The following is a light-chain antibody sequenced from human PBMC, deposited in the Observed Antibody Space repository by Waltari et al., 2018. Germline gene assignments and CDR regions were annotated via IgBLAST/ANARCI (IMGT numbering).Light chain of an antibody. V-gene: IGKV3-11*01. CDR2: DAS. Sequence: EIVLTQSPATLSLSPGERATLSCRARPSIDSYLPWYLQKPGQAPRLLIFDASTRATGIPARFSGSGFGTDFTLTISSLEPEDFGVYYCQQRSNWPPTFGQGTRLEIK. CDR3: QQRSNWPPT. CDR1: PSIDSY. J-gene: IGKJ5*01.